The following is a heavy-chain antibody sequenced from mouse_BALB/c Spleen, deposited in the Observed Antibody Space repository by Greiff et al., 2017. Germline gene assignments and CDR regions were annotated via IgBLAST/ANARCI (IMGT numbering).Heavy chain of an antibody. V-gene: IGHV1-7*01. D-gene: IGHD2-3*01. J-gene: IGHJ4*01. CDR3: ARRDGGGAMDY. CDR1: GYTFTSYW. CDR2: INPSTGYT. Sequence: VQLQQSGAELAKPGASVKMSCKASGYTFTSYWMHWVKQRPGQGLEWIGYINPSTGYTEYNQKFKDKATLTADKSSSTAYMQLSSLTSEDSAVYYCARRDGGGAMDYWGQGTSVTVSS.